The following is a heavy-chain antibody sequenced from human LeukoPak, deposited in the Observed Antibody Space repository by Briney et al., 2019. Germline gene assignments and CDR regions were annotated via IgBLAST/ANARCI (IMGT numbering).Heavy chain of an antibody. D-gene: IGHD6-13*01. J-gene: IGHJ4*02. CDR2: IKQDGSEK. Sequence: PGGSLRLSCAVSGFTLSDYGMHWVRQAPGKGLEWVANIKQDGSEKYYVDSVKGRFTISRDNAKNSLYLQMNSLRPEDTAVYYCARDAGIAADWGQGTLVTVSS. CDR3: ARDAGIAAD. CDR1: GFTLSDYG. V-gene: IGHV3-7*01.